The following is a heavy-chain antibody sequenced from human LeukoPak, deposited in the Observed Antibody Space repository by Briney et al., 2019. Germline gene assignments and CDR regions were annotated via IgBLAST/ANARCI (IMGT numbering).Heavy chain of an antibody. Sequence: PSETLSLTCTVSGGSISSYYWSWIRQPPGKGLEWIGYIYYSGSTNYNPSLKSRVTISVDTSKNQFSLELSSVTAADTAVYYCARASTHYYDSSGYYPPFEYWGQGTLVTVSS. J-gene: IGHJ4*02. CDR3: ARASTHYYDSSGYYPPFEY. CDR1: GGSISSYY. V-gene: IGHV4-59*01. D-gene: IGHD3-22*01. CDR2: IYYSGST.